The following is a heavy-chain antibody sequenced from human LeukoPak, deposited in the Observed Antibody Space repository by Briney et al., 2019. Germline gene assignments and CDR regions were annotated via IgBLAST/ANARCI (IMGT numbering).Heavy chain of an antibody. CDR3: ARGRRAVAATTGYYFDY. D-gene: IGHD6-19*01. J-gene: IGHJ4*02. CDR1: GGSFSGYY. CDR2: INHSGST. Sequence: SETLSLTCAVYGGSFSGYYWSWIRQPPGKGLEWIGEINHSGSTNYNPSLKSRVTISVDTSKNQFSLKLSSVTAADTAVYYCARGRRAVAATTGYYFDYWGQGTLVTVSS. V-gene: IGHV4-34*01.